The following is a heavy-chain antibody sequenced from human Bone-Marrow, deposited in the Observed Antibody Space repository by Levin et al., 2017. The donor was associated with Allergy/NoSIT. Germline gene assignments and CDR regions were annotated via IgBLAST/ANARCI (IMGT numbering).Heavy chain of an antibody. Sequence: GSLRLSCTVSGGSISSYYWSWIRQPPGKGLEWIGYIYYSGSTNYNPSLKSRVTISVDTSKNQFSLKLSSVTAADTAVYYCASGPDYYYYGMDVWGQGTTVTVSS. CDR3: ASGPDYYYYGMDV. CDR2: IYYSGST. J-gene: IGHJ6*02. CDR1: GGSISSYY. V-gene: IGHV4-59*01.